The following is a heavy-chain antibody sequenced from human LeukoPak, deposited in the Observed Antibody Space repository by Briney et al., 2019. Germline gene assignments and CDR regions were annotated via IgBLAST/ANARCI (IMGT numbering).Heavy chain of an antibody. CDR2: INPSGGST. D-gene: IGHD1-1*01. CDR3: AIHNPSSYGMDV. J-gene: IGHJ6*02. V-gene: IGHV1-46*01. Sequence: ASVKVSCTASGYTFTSYYMHWVRQAPGQGLEWMGIINPSGGSTSYAQKFQGRVTMTRDTSTSAVYMELSSLRSEDTAVYYCAIHNPSSYGMDVWGQGTTVTVSS. CDR1: GYTFTSYY.